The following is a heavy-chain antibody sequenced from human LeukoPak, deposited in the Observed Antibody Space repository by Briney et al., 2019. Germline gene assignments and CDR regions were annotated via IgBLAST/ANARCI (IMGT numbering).Heavy chain of an antibody. D-gene: IGHD2-2*01. CDR3: ARADCSSSTCYLRRSWFDH. Sequence: GGSLRLSCAVSGFTLSNYDMNWVRQAPGKGLEWVSSISTSSRYIYYKDSVRGRFTISRDDAKNSLYLEMNSLRAEDTAVYYCARADCSSSTCYLRRSWFDHWGQGTLVTVSS. CDR2: ISTSSRYI. CDR1: GFTLSNYD. J-gene: IGHJ5*02. V-gene: IGHV3-21*01.